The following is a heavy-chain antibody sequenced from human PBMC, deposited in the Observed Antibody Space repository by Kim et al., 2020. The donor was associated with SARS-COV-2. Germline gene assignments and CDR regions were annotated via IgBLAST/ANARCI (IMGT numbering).Heavy chain of an antibody. V-gene: IGHV3-7*03. J-gene: IGHJ4*02. CDR3: ASYDSSGYFAYYFDY. Sequence: DSVNGRFTSTRANAKNSLYLQMNSLRAEDTAVYYCASYDSSGYFAYYFDYWGQGTLVTVSS. D-gene: IGHD3-22*01.